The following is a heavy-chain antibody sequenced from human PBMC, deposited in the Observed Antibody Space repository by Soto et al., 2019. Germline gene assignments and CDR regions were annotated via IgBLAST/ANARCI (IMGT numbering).Heavy chain of an antibody. D-gene: IGHD3-10*01. J-gene: IGHJ5*01. CDR3: ARIPGGTYITYWFDP. Sequence: SETLSLTCTVSGDSVTSGDYYWSWIRQPPGKGLEWIGYIYYSGNTNYSPSLKSRVAITLDTSHNQFSLKLSSVTAADTAVYFCARIPGGTYITYWFDPWGQGALVTVSS. V-gene: IGHV4-61*08. CDR1: GDSVTSGDYY. CDR2: IYYSGNT.